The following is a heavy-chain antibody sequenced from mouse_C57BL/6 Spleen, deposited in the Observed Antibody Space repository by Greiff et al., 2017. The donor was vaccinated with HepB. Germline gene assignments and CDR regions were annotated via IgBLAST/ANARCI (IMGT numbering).Heavy chain of an antibody. J-gene: IGHJ1*03. Sequence: QVQLQQPGTELVKPGASVKLSCKASGYTFTSYWMHWVKQRPGQGLEWLGNINPSNGGTNYNEKFKSKATLTVDKSSSTAYMQLSSLTSEDSAVYYCARDYYGSLYWYFDVWGTGTTVTVSS. CDR3: ARDYYGSLYWYFDV. V-gene: IGHV1-53*01. CDR2: INPSNGGT. CDR1: GYTFTSYW. D-gene: IGHD1-1*01.